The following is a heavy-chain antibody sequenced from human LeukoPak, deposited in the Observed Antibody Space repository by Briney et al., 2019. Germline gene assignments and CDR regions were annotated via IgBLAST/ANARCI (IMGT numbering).Heavy chain of an antibody. CDR1: GFAVSYNY. CDR2: IHTGGTT. J-gene: IGHJ4*02. V-gene: IGHV3-53*01. D-gene: IGHD3-10*01. Sequence: GGSLRLFCVASGFAVSYNYVGWVRQAPGKGLEWVSVIHTGGTTHYTDSVKGRFTISKDNSNNTVFLQMNSVRVEDTAVYYCARVWFGYFFQWGQGVLVTVSS. CDR3: ARVWFGYFFQ.